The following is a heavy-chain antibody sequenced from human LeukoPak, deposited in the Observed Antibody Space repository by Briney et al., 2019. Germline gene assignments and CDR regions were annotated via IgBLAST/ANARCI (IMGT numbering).Heavy chain of an antibody. J-gene: IGHJ4*02. V-gene: IGHV3-66*01. D-gene: IGHD1-26*01. Sequence: GGSLKLSCAASGFTVSSNYMSWVRQAPGKGLEWVSVIYSGGSTYYADSVKGRFTISRDNSKNTLYLQMNSLRAEDTAVYYCARDSGSYYFDYWGQGTLVTVSS. CDR1: GFTVSSNY. CDR2: IYSGGST. CDR3: ARDSGSYYFDY.